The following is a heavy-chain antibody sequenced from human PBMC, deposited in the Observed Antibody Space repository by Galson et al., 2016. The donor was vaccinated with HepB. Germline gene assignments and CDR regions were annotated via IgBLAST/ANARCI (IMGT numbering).Heavy chain of an antibody. V-gene: IGHV1-46*01. J-gene: IGHJ3*01. Sequence: SVKVSCKASGYTFTNYYLHWVRQAPGQGLEWMGIINPGGGSTTYAQKFQGRVTMTTDTSTSTVNMELRSLRSDDTAVYYCARRVPLGPGWAADTWDQGTMVTVAS. D-gene: IGHD2-15*01. CDR1: GYTFTNYY. CDR2: INPGGGST. CDR3: ARRVPLGPGWAADT.